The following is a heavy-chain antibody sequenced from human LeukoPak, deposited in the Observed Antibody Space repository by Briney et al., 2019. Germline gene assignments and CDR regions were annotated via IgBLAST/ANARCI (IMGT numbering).Heavy chain of an antibody. CDR1: GFTFSSYG. Sequence: LAGGSLRLSCAASGFTFSSYGMSWVRQAPGKGLEWVSAISGSGGSTYYADSVKGRFTISRDNSKNTLYLQMNSLRAEDAAVYYCARKFLYTQLRYFDWLGRDYYYMDVWGKGTTVTISS. CDR2: ISGSGGST. J-gene: IGHJ6*03. CDR3: ARKFLYTQLRYFDWLGRDYYYMDV. D-gene: IGHD3-9*01. V-gene: IGHV3-23*01.